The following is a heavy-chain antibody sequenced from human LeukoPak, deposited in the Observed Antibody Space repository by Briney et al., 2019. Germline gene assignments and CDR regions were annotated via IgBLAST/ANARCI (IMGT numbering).Heavy chain of an antibody. CDR1: GYSISSGYY. D-gene: IGHD4-17*01. J-gene: IGHJ3*02. CDR3: ARLWDGDYAHAADDAFDI. Sequence: PSETLSLTCAVSGYSISSGYYWGWIRQPPGKGLEWIGSIYHSGSTYYNPSLKSRVSISVDTSKNQFSLKLSSVTAADTAVYYCARLWDGDYAHAADDAFDIWRQGTMVTVSS. CDR2: IYHSGST. V-gene: IGHV4-38-2*01.